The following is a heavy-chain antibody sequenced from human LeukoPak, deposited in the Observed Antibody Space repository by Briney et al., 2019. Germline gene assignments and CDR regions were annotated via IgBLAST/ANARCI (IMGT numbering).Heavy chain of an antibody. CDR3: ANRSKWGYAPDGFEI. CDR1: GFSLSTSGVG. J-gene: IGHJ3*02. V-gene: IGHV2-5*01. D-gene: IGHD5-18*01. Sequence: SGPTLVKPTQPLTLTFTFAGFSLSTSGVGVGWIPQPPVAALEGLAISYWYDAKCYCPSLKSRLPITKGSSENEVILTMSNIDPVDTATYYLANRSKWGYAPDGFEIWGQGTMVTVSS. CDR2: SYWYDAK.